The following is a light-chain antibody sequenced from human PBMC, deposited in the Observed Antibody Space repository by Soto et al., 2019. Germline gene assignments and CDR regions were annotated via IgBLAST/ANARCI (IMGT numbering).Light chain of an antibody. CDR3: QHYDHVQVT. Sequence: IQMTQSPSSMSASVGHTVTITGQASQDIDNYLNWYQQKPGKAPNLLIYDASNLETGVPSRFSGGGSGTDFTLTITSLKTEDFATYYCQHYDHVQVTFGQGTRLEIK. CDR1: QDIDNY. CDR2: DAS. V-gene: IGKV1-33*01. J-gene: IGKJ5*01.